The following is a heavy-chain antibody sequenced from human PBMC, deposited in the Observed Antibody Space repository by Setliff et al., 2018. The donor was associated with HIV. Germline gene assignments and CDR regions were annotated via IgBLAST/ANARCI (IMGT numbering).Heavy chain of an antibody. J-gene: IGHJ1*01. V-gene: IGHV4-34*01. Sequence: SETLSLTCAVYGGSFSGYYWSWIRQPPGKGLEWIGEINHSGSTNYNPSLKSRITISVDTSKNQFSLKLGFVTAADTAVYHCARGESSTWDLAEHFQHWGHGTLVTVSS. CDR1: GGSFSGYY. CDR2: INHSGST. D-gene: IGHD2-2*01. CDR3: ARGESSTWDLAEHFQH.